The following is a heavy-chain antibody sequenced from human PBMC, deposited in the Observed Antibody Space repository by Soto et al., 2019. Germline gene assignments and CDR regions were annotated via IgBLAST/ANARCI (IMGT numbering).Heavy chain of an antibody. CDR2: IIPIFGTA. Sequence: QVQLVQSVAEVKKPGSSVKVSCKASGGTFSSYAISWVRQAPGQGLEWMGGIIPIFGTANYAQKFQGRVTITADEYTSTAYMELSSLRSEYTAVSYCASHYCSSTSCYRCFDTWGQGTLVTFSS. D-gene: IGHD2-2*01. J-gene: IGHJ5*02. CDR3: ASHYCSSTSCYRCFDT. CDR1: GGTFSSYA. V-gene: IGHV1-69*01.